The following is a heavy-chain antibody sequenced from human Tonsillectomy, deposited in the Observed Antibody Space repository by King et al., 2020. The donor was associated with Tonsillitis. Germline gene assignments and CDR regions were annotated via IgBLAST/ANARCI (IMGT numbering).Heavy chain of an antibody. V-gene: IGHV4-4*07. D-gene: IGHD2-2*01. CDR1: RASMSSYY. Sequence: QLQESGPGLVKPSETLSLTCTVSRASMSSYYWSWIRQPAERGLEWIGRIHTRGSTNYNPPLESRVTMSLATSKNQCSLNLTSMTAADTAVYYCARDQPVGSTRFDYWGQGILVTVSS. CDR2: IHTRGST. J-gene: IGHJ4*02. CDR3: ARDQPVGSTRFDY.